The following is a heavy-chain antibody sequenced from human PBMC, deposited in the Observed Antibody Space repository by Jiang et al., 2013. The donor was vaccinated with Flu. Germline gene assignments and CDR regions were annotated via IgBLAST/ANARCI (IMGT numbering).Heavy chain of an antibody. CDR2: INPSGGST. CDR1: GYTFTSHY. D-gene: IGHD3-10*01. V-gene: IGHV1-46*01. Sequence: SGAEVKKPGASVKVSCKASGYTFTSHYMHWVRQAPGQGLEWMGMINPSGGSTTYAQKFQGRVTMTRDTSTSTVYMELSSLRSEDTAVYYCARGNSEGSNYNLNWFDPWGQGTLVTVSS. CDR3: ARGNSEGSNYNLNWFDP. J-gene: IGHJ5*02.